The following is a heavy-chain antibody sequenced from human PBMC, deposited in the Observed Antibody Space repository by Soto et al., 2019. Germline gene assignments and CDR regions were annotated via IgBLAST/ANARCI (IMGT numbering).Heavy chain of an antibody. D-gene: IGHD3-10*01. CDR3: ARERGYGSGSRRYYYYGMDV. V-gene: IGHV4-34*01. CDR1: GGSFSGYY. CDR2: INHSGST. J-gene: IGHJ6*02. Sequence: QVQLQQWGAGLLKPSETLSLTCAVYGGSFSGYYWSWIRQPPGKGLEWIGEINHSGSTNYNPSLKSRVTISVDTSKNQFSLKLSSVTAADTAVYYCARERGYGSGSRRYYYYGMDVWGQGTTVTVSS.